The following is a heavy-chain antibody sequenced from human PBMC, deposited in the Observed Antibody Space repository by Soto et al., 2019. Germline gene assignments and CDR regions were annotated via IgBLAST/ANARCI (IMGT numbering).Heavy chain of an antibody. J-gene: IGHJ4*02. D-gene: IGHD2-15*01. CDR1: GFTFSSFW. V-gene: IGHV3-7*01. Sequence: EVQLVESGGGLVQPGGSLRLSCAASGFTFSSFWMSWVRQVPGKGLEWVGNIKPDGSEQWYLDSVKGRFSISRDNAKNSLYRQMNSLRAEDTAVYYCGGGLVVHGALLDHWGQGTLVTVSS. CDR3: GGGLVVHGALLDH. CDR2: IKPDGSEQ.